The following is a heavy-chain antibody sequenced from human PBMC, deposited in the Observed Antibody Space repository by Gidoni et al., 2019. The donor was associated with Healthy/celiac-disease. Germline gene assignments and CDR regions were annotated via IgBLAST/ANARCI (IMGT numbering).Heavy chain of an antibody. D-gene: IGHD6-19*01. CDR1: GGSISSGSYY. CDR3: ARSPWVDSSGWYDSSDAFDI. CDR2: IYTSGST. V-gene: IGHV4-61*02. J-gene: IGHJ3*02. Sequence: QVQLQESGPGLVKPSQTLSLTCTVSGGSISSGSYYWSWIRQPAGKGLEGIGRIYTSGSTNYYPSRKSRVTISVDTSKNQFSLKLSSVTAADTAVYYCARSPWVDSSGWYDSSDAFDIWGQGTMVTVSS.